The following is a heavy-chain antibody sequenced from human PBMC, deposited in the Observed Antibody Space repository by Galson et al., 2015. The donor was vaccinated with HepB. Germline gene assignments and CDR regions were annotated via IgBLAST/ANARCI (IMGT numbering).Heavy chain of an antibody. J-gene: IGHJ4*02. CDR2: IYYSGST. Sequence: ETLSLTCSVSGDSMSGYYWSWIRQSPGKGLEWIGYIYYSGSTNSNPSLKSRVTMSVHTSMSEFSLKLASVTAADTAVYYCARYICGSTSCYFDYWGQGRLVTVS. D-gene: IGHD2-2*01. V-gene: IGHV4-59*01. CDR3: ARYICGSTSCYFDY. CDR1: GDSMSGYY.